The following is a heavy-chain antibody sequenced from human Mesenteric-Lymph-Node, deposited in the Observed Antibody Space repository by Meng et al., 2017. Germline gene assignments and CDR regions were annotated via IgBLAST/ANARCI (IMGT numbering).Heavy chain of an antibody. CDR2: INSDGSST. D-gene: IGHD1-26*01. CDR3: ARKHGWSNLYYYYGMDV. J-gene: IGHJ6*02. CDR1: GFTFSSYW. V-gene: IGHV3-74*01. Sequence: GESLKISCAASGFTFSSYWMHWVRQAPGKGLVWVSRINSDGSSTSYADSVKGRFTISRDNAKNTLYLQMNSLRAEDTAVYYCARKHGWSNLYYYYGMDVWGQGTTVTVSS.